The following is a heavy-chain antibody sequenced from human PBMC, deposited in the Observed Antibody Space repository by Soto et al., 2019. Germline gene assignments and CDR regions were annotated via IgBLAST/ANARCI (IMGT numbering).Heavy chain of an antibody. CDR2: IYYSGST. J-gene: IGHJ5*02. D-gene: IGHD3-10*01. CDR1: GGSISSGGYY. Sequence: SSETLSLTCTVSGGSISSGGYYWSWIRQHPGKGLEWIGYIYYSGSTYYNPSLKSRVTISVDTSKNQFSLKLSSVTAADTAVYYCARDRYRAGTMVRGVTWFDPWGQGTLVTV. V-gene: IGHV4-31*03. CDR3: ARDRYRAGTMVRGVTWFDP.